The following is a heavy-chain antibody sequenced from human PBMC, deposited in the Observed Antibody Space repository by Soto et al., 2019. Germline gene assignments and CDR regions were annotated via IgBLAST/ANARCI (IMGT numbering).Heavy chain of an antibody. D-gene: IGHD3-10*01. V-gene: IGHV1-18*01. Sequence: QVQLVQSGGEVKKPGASVKVSCKASGYTFTNYGISWVRQAPGQGLEWMGWINVYNGNTKYAQKVQGRVTMTTDTSTSTADMELRSRRSDDTAVYYCARGVGSGSYYNQYNWFDPGGQGTLVTVSS. J-gene: IGHJ5*02. CDR1: GYTFTNYG. CDR3: ARGVGSGSYYNQYNWFDP. CDR2: INVYNGNT.